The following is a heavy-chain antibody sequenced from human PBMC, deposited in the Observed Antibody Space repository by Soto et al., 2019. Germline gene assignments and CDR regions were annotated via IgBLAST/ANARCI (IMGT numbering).Heavy chain of an antibody. J-gene: IGHJ4*02. V-gene: IGHV4-39*01. D-gene: IGHD2-15*01. CDR2: IYYSGSA. CDR3: ATQVGYCDGGNCYPFDY. CDR1: GASISSSAYY. Sequence: TSETLSLTCTVSGASISSSAYYWGWIRQPPGRGLEWIGSIYYSGSAYYNPSLKGRVTMSVDTPKSQFSLRLTSVTAADTAIYYCATQVGYCDGGNCYPFDYWGQGTLVTVSS.